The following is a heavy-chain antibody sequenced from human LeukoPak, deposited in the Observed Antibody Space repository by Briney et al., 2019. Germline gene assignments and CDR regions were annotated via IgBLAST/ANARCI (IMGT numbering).Heavy chain of an antibody. D-gene: IGHD5-18*01. V-gene: IGHV1-2*02. CDR2: INPNSGGT. J-gene: IGHJ6*03. CDR3: ARGADTALIPYFYYYVDV. CDR1: GYTFTGYY. Sequence: ASVEVSCKASGYTFTGYYMHWVRQAPGQGLEWMGWINPNSGGTNYAQKFQGRVTMTRDTSISTAYMELSRLRSDDTAVYYCARGADTALIPYFYYYVDVWGTGTTVTISS.